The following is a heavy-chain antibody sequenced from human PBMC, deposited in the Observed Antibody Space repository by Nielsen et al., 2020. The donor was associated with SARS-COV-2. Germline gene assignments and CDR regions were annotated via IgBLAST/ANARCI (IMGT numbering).Heavy chain of an antibody. V-gene: IGHV3-21*01. Sequence: GESLKISCAASGFTFSSYSMNWVRQAPGKGLEWVSSISSSSSYIYYADSVKGRFTISRDNAKNSLYLQMNSLRAEDTAVYYCARDAGIAAAGIDYWGQGTLVTVSS. CDR2: ISSSSSYI. J-gene: IGHJ4*02. D-gene: IGHD6-13*01. CDR1: GFTFSSYS. CDR3: ARDAGIAAAGIDY.